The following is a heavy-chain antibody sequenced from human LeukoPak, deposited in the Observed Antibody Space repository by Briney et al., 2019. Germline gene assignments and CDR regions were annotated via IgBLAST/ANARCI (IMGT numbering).Heavy chain of an antibody. CDR1: GYTFTNFG. CDR2: ISTYNGNT. Sequence: GASVKVSCKASGYTFTNFGISWVRQAPGQGLEWMGWISTYNGNTNYAQKVQGRVTMTTDTSTSTAYMELSSLRSEDTAVYYCARALESSSPYFDYWGQGTLVTVSS. CDR3: ARALESSSPYFDY. V-gene: IGHV1-18*01. J-gene: IGHJ4*02. D-gene: IGHD6-13*01.